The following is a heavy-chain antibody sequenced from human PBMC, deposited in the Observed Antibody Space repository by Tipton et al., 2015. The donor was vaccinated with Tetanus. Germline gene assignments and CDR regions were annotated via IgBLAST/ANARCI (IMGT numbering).Heavy chain of an antibody. D-gene: IGHD1-1*01. V-gene: IGHV4-34*01. J-gene: IGHJ4*02. CDR2: IHPSGSV. CDR3: ARGEDQYKSGKF. Sequence: TLSLTCTIYGGSFSGYYWSWIRQPPGRGLEWIGEIHPSGSVFYSPSLKSRVTMLLDTSANQFSLKLTSVTAADTAVYYCARGEDQYKSGKFWGQGTLVTVSS. CDR1: GGSFSGYY.